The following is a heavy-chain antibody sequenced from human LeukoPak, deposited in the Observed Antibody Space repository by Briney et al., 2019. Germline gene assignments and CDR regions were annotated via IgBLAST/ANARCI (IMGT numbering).Heavy chain of an antibody. V-gene: IGHV4-4*07. D-gene: IGHD1-26*01. CDR3: ARGPDSGSYVDY. CDR1: GGSISSYY. CDR2: IYTSGST. Sequence: SETLSLTCTVSGGSISSYYWSWIWQPAGKGLEWIGRIYTSGSTNYNPSLKSRVTISVDKSKNQFSLKLSSVTAADTAVYYCARGPDSGSYVDYWGQGTLVTVSS. J-gene: IGHJ4*02.